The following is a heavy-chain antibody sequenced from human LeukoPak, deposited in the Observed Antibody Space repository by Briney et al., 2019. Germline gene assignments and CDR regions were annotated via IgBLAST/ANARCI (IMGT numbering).Heavy chain of an antibody. D-gene: IGHD6-19*01. CDR3: AKGSFSVVYSSGWYYFDY. CDR2: ISGSGGST. V-gene: IGHV3-23*01. CDR1: GFTFSSYA. Sequence: GGSLRLSCAASGFTFSSYAMSWVRQAPGKGLEWVPAISGSGGSTYYADSVKGRFTISRDNSKNTLYLQMNSLRAEDTAVYYCAKGSFSVVYSSGWYYFDYWGQGTLVTVSS. J-gene: IGHJ4*02.